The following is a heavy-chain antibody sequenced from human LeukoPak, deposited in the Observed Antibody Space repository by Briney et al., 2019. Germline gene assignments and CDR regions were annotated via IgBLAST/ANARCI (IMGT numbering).Heavy chain of an antibody. CDR2: ISGSGGST. D-gene: IGHD6-6*01. CDR1: GFSFSSYA. J-gene: IGHJ6*03. V-gene: IGHV3-23*01. Sequence: PGGSLRLSCAASGFSFSSYAMTWVRQAPGKGLEWVSSISGSGGSTYYADSVKGRFTISRDNSKNTLYLQMNSLRAEDTAVYYCAKGGPIAARPDPWLDYYYMDVWGKGTTVTVSS. CDR3: AKGGPIAARPDPWLDYYYMDV.